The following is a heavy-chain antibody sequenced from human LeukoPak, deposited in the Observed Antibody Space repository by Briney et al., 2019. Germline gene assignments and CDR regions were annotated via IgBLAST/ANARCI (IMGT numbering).Heavy chain of an antibody. CDR1: GYSISSGYY. Sequence: SETLSLTCTVSGYSISSGYYWGWIRQPPGKGLEWIGEIYHSGSTNYNPSLKSRVTISVDKSKNQFSLKLSSVTAADTAVYYCARAPWDYYDSSGLDWGQGTLVTVSS. J-gene: IGHJ4*02. CDR2: IYHSGST. D-gene: IGHD3-22*01. CDR3: ARAPWDYYDSSGLD. V-gene: IGHV4-38-2*02.